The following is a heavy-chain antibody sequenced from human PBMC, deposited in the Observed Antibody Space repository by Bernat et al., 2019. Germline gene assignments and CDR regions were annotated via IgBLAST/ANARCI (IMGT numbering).Heavy chain of an antibody. J-gene: IGHJ4*02. CDR2: ISYDGSNK. Sequence: QVQLVESGGGVVQPGRSLRLSCAASGFTFSSYGMHWVRQAPGKGLEWVAVISYDGSNKYYADSVKGRFTITRDNSKNTLYLQMNSLRAEDTAVYYCAKIGAIFGVVKDYWGQGTLVTVSS. D-gene: IGHD3-3*01. CDR1: GFTFSSYG. V-gene: IGHV3-30*18. CDR3: AKIGAIFGVVKDY.